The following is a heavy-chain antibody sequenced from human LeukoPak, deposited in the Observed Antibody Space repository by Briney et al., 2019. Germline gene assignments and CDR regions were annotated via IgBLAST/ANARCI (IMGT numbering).Heavy chain of an antibody. Sequence: SETLSLTCAVYGGSFSSYYWSWIRQPPGKGLEWIGEINHSGSTNYNPSLKSRVTISVDTSKNQFSLKLSSVTAADTAVYYCARGLSMVRGVINYYFDYWGQGTLVTVSS. V-gene: IGHV4-34*01. D-gene: IGHD3-10*01. CDR1: GGSFSSYY. J-gene: IGHJ4*02. CDR3: ARGLSMVRGVINYYFDY. CDR2: INHSGST.